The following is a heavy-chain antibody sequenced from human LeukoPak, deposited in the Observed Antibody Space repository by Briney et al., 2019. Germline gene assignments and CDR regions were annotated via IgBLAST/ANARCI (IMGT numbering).Heavy chain of an antibody. D-gene: IGHD6-19*01. V-gene: IGHV3-30*18. Sequence: PGRSLRLSCAASGFTFSYSGMHWVRQAPGQGLEWVALISDDGSNKNYAASVKGRFTISRDNSKNALYLQMDSLKTEDTAVYYCAKDGLGSSGWYGDYWGQGTLVTVSS. CDR1: GFTFSYSG. J-gene: IGHJ4*02. CDR3: AKDGLGSSGWYGDY. CDR2: ISDDGSNK.